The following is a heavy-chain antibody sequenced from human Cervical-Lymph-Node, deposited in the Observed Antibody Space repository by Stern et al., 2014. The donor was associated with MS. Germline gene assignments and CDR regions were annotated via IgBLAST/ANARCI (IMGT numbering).Heavy chain of an antibody. J-gene: IGHJ2*01. D-gene: IGHD6-19*01. CDR1: GFTFDDYA. V-gene: IGHV3-9*01. Sequence: VQLVESGGGLVQPGRSLRLSCAASGFTFDDYAMHWVRQAPGKGLEWVSGISWNSGSIGYADSVKGRFTISRDNAKNSLYLQMNSLRAEDTALYYCAKVKAVAGYYWYFDLWGRGTLVTVSS. CDR2: ISWNSGSI. CDR3: AKVKAVAGYYWYFDL.